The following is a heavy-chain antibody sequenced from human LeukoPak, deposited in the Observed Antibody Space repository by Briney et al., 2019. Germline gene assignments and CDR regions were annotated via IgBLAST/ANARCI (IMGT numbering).Heavy chain of an antibody. D-gene: IGHD6-19*01. CDR1: GFTFSSYS. V-gene: IGHV3-21*01. Sequence: GGSLRLSCAASGFTFSSYSMNWVRQAPGKGLEWVSSISSSSSYIYYADSVKGRFTISRDNAKNSLYLQMNSLRAEDTAVYYCARASSSGWYVDYWGQGTLVTVPS. CDR2: ISSSSSYI. CDR3: ARASSSGWYVDY. J-gene: IGHJ4*02.